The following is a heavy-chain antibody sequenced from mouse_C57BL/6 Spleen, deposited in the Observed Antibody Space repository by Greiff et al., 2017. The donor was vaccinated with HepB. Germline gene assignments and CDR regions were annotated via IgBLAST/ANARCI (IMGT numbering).Heavy chain of an antibody. V-gene: IGHV1-82*01. CDR3: ARNWDEDWFAY. CDR2: IYPGDGDT. J-gene: IGHJ3*01. Sequence: QVHVKQSGPELVKPGASVKISCKASGYAFSSSWMNWVKQRPGKGLEWIGRIYPGDGDTNYNGKFKGKATLTADKSSSTAYMQLSSLTSEDSAVYFCARNWDEDWFAYWGQGTLVTVSA. D-gene: IGHD4-1*01. CDR1: GYAFSSSW.